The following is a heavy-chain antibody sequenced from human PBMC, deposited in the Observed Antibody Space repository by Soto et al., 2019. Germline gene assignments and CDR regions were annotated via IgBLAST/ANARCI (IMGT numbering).Heavy chain of an antibody. CDR2: ISWNSGSI. J-gene: IGHJ4*02. CDR3: AKDTYYDSSGTQGSFDY. CDR1: GLAFDDYA. Sequence: PGGSLRLSCAASGLAFDDYAMHWFRQAPGKGLEWVSGISWNSGSIGYGDSVKGRFTISRDNAKNSLYLQMNSLRAEDTGFYYCAKDTYYDSSGTQGSFDYWGQGTLVTVSS. D-gene: IGHD3-22*01. V-gene: IGHV3-9*01.